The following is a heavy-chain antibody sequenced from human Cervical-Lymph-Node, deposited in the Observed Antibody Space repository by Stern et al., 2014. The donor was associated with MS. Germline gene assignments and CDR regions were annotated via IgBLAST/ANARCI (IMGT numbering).Heavy chain of an antibody. CDR3: ARWGLHKPLDY. V-gene: IGHV1-46*01. D-gene: IGHD2-21*02. CDR2: INPNDGDT. J-gene: IGHJ4*02. CDR1: GYSFTDYY. Sequence: VQLVESGADVKRSGASVTLSCKASGYSFTDYYIQWVRQAPGQGLEWMGMINPNDGDTGCAPRFQGRVTLTRDTSTNTAYIQLSSLRSDDTAVYFCARWGLHKPLDYWGQGTLVTVSS.